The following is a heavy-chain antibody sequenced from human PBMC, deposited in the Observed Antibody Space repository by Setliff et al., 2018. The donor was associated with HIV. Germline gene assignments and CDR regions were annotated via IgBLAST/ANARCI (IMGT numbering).Heavy chain of an antibody. V-gene: IGHV1-18*01. CDR3: AKERFTLIGLDSFDI. CDR1: GYPFTRYG. Sequence: GASVKVSCKSSGYPFTRYGISWLRQARGQGLEWMGWISPYDGKTEYAQKFQGRVTMTEDTSTDTAYMELSSLTSDDTAVYYCAKERFTLIGLDSFDIWGQGTMVTVSS. J-gene: IGHJ3*02. D-gene: IGHD3-9*01. CDR2: ISPYDGKT.